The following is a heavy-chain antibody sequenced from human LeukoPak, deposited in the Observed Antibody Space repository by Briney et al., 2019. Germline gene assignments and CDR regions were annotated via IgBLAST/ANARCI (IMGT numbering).Heavy chain of an antibody. CDR2: ISSSSDYI. D-gene: IGHD6-13*01. V-gene: IGHV3-21*01. Sequence: PGGSLRLPCAASGFTFSSYSMNWVRQAPGKGLEWVSSISSSSDYIYYADSVKGRFTISRDNAKNSLYLQMNSLRAEDTAVYYCARDRSHQRRFHSSREENWFDPWGQGTLVTVSS. J-gene: IGHJ5*02. CDR1: GFTFSSYS. CDR3: ARDRSHQRRFHSSREENWFDP.